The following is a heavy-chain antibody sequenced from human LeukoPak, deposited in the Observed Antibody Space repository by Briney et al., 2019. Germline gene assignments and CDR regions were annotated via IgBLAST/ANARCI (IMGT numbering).Heavy chain of an antibody. CDR3: ARQIFQLGINWFDP. CDR2: IYYSGST. J-gene: IGHJ5*02. D-gene: IGHD7-27*01. CDR1: GGSISSSSYY. V-gene: IGHV4-39*01. Sequence: SETLSLTCTVSGGSISSSSYYWGWIRQPPGKGLGWIGSIYYSGSTYYNPSLKSRVTISVDTSKNQFSLELSSVTAADTAVYYCARQIFQLGINWFDPWGQGTLVTVPS.